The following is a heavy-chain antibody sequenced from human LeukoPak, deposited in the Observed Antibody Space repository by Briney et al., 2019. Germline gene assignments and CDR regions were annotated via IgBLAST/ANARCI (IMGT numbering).Heavy chain of an antibody. CDR2: IYYSGST. V-gene: IGHV4-59*02. CDR1: GGSVSVYY. Sequence: PSETLSLTCTVSGGSVSVYYWSWIRQRPGKGVGWGVYIYYSGSTNYNPSLKSRVTISVDTSKNQFSLKLSSVTAADTAVYYCARENPYYYYGMDVWGQGTTVTVSS. D-gene: IGHD1-14*01. J-gene: IGHJ6*02. CDR3: ARENPYYYYGMDV.